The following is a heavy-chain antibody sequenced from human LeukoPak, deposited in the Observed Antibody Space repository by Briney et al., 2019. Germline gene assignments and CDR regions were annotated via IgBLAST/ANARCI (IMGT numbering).Heavy chain of an antibody. J-gene: IGHJ3*02. CDR2: IYTSGST. CDR3: ARGGYYYDSSGYYYAFDI. V-gene: IGHV4-59*10. D-gene: IGHD3-22*01. CDR1: GGSISSYY. Sequence: PSETLSLTCAVYGGSISSYYWSWIRQPAGKGLEWIGRIYTSGSTNYNPSLKSRVTMSVDTSKNQFSLKLSSVTAADTAVYYCARGGYYYDSSGYYYAFDIWGQGTMVTVSS.